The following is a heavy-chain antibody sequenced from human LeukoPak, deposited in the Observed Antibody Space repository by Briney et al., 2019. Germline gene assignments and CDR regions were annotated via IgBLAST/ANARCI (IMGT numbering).Heavy chain of an antibody. Sequence: GGSLRLSCAASGFTFSSYGMHWVRQAPGKGLEWVAVIWYDGSNKYYADSVKGRFTISRDNSKNTLYLQMNSLRAEDTAVYYCAIPTYSGSYYWFDYWGQGTLVTVSS. D-gene: IGHD1-26*01. CDR3: AIPTYSGSYYWFDY. J-gene: IGHJ4*02. CDR2: IWYDGSNK. V-gene: IGHV3-33*01. CDR1: GFTFSSYG.